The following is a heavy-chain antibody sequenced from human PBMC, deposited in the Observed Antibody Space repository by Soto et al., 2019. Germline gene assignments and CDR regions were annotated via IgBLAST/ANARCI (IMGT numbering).Heavy chain of an antibody. CDR2: IPYDGSNK. CDR3: ARDPMGRYYGSGSYYFDY. J-gene: IGHJ4*02. CDR1: GFTFSSYA. V-gene: IGHV3-30-3*01. D-gene: IGHD3-10*01. Sequence: QVQLVESGGGVVQPGRSLRLSCAASGFTFSSYAMHWVRQAPGKGLEWVAVIPYDGSNKYYADSVKGRFTISRDNSKNPXXLQMNSLRAEDTAVYYCARDPMGRYYGSGSYYFDYWGQGTLVTVSS.